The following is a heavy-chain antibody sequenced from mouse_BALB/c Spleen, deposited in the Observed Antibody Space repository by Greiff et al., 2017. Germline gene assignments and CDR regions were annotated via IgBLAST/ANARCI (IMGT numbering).Heavy chain of an antibody. CDR1: GYSITSDYA. CDR2: ISYSGST. J-gene: IGHJ2*01. V-gene: IGHV3-2*02. D-gene: IGHD1-1*01. Sequence: EVKLVESGPGLVKPSQSLSLTCTVTGYSITSDYAWNWIRQFPGNKLEWMGYISYSGSTSYNPSLKSRISITRDTSKNQFFLQLNSVTTEDTATYYCAITTENYWGQGTTLTVSS. CDR3: AITTENY.